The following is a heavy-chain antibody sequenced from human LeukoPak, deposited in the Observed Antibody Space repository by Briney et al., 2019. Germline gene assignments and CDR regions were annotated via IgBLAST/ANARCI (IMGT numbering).Heavy chain of an antibody. CDR1: VFIFSSYW. CDR3: ARSNYDHTTFSSHLDL. CDR2: VDVNGQGT. J-gene: IGHJ5*02. D-gene: IGHD2/OR15-2a*01. Sequence: GGSLRLSCAVSVFIFSSYWMHWVRQAPGKGRVGGSRVDVNGQGTAYADSVKVRFTIYTDNATNTLSLQMNRPDAEGTAFYYCARSNYDHTTFSSHLDLWGQGTLVTVSS. V-gene: IGHV3-74*01.